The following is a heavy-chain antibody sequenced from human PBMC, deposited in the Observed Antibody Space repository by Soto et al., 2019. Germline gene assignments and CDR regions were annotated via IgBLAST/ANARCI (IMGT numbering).Heavy chain of an antibody. D-gene: IGHD2-21*02. J-gene: IGHJ4*02. CDR1: GYTFTSYA. CDR3: ARSIVVPTALDD. CDR2: INAGNGNT. V-gene: IGHV1-3*01. Sequence: ASVKVSCKASGYTFTSYAMHWVRQAPGQRLEWMGWINAGNGNTKYSQKFQGRVTITRDTSASTAYMELSSLRSEDTAVYYCARSIVVPTALDDWGQGTRVTVAS.